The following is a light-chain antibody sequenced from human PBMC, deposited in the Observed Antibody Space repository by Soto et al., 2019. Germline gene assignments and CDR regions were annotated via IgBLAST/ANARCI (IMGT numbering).Light chain of an antibody. Sequence: QSVLTQPPSVSGSPGQSVTISCTGTSSDIGAYNRVSWYQQPPDTAPKLMIYEVRDRTSGVPDRFSGSKSGNTASLTISGLQAEDEADYYCSSYTSSNTLIFGGGTKLTVL. J-gene: IGLJ2*01. V-gene: IGLV2-18*02. CDR2: EVR. CDR1: SSDIGAYNR. CDR3: SSYTSSNTLI.